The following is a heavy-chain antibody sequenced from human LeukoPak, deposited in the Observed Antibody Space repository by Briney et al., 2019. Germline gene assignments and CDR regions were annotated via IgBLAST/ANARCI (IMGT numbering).Heavy chain of an antibody. Sequence: GGSLRLSCAASGFTVSSNYMSWVRQAPGKGLEWVSVIYSGGSTYYADSVKGRFTISRHNSKNTLYLQMNSLRAEDTAVYYCAKMYSGSYYPYFDHWGQGTLVTVSS. CDR3: AKMYSGSYYPYFDH. J-gene: IGHJ4*02. D-gene: IGHD1-26*01. CDR1: GFTVSSNY. V-gene: IGHV3-53*04. CDR2: IYSGGST.